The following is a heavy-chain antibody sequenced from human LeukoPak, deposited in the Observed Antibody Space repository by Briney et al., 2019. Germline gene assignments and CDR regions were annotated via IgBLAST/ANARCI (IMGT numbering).Heavy chain of an antibody. CDR3: ARVTRGYSYGHFDY. V-gene: IGHV4-59*01. Sequence: KSSETLSLTCTVSGGSMSSYYWSWIRQPPGKGLEWIGYIYSSGSTNYNPSLKSRVTISVDTSKNQFSLRLSSVTAADTAVYYCARVTRGYSYGHFDYWGQGTLVTVSS. CDR2: IYSSGST. D-gene: IGHD5-18*01. CDR1: GGSMSSYY. J-gene: IGHJ4*02.